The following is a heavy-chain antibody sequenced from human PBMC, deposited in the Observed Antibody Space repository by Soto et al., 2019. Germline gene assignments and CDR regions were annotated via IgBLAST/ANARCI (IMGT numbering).Heavy chain of an antibody. D-gene: IGHD2-2*01. CDR1: GFSLTTSGVG. CDR3: AHSLSIVVVPAAANWFDP. Sequence: SGPTLVNPTQTLTLTCTFSGFSLTTSGVGVGWVRQPPGKALEWVALIYWDDDKRYSPSLKNRLTITKDTSKNQVVLTMTNMDPVDTATYYCAHSLSIVVVPAAANWFDPWGQGTLVTVSS. CDR2: IYWDDDK. V-gene: IGHV2-5*02. J-gene: IGHJ5*02.